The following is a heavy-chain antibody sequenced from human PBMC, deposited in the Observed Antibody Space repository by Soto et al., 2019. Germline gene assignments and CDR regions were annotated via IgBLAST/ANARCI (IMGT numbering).Heavy chain of an antibody. CDR1: GFTFSSYG. Sequence: GGSLRLSCAASGFTFSSYGMHWVRRAPGKGLEWVAVIWYDGSNKYYADSVKGRFTISRDNSKNTLYLQMNSLRAEDTAVYYCARDVAVAGTGVNYWGQGTLVTVSS. CDR2: IWYDGSNK. J-gene: IGHJ4*02. D-gene: IGHD6-19*01. CDR3: ARDVAVAGTGVNY. V-gene: IGHV3-33*01.